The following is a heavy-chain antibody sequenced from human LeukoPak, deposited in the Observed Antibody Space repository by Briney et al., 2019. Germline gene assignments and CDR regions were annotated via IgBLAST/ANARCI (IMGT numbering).Heavy chain of an antibody. CDR1: GGSISSYY. Sequence: PSETLSLTCTVSGGSISSYYWSWIRQPPGKGLEWIGYIYYSGSTNYNPSLKSRVTISVDTSKNQFSLKLSSVTAADTAVYYCAREGKVCGGDCFPAPFDYWGQGTLVTVSS. V-gene: IGHV4-59*01. J-gene: IGHJ4*02. D-gene: IGHD2-21*02. CDR3: AREGKVCGGDCFPAPFDY. CDR2: IYYSGST.